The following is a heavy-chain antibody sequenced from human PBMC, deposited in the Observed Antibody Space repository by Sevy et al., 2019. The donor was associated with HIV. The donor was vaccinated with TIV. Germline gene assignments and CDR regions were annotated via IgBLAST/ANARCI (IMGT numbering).Heavy chain of an antibody. CDR2: IYTSGST. Sequence: SETLSLTCTVSGGSISSYYWSWIRQPAGKGLEWIGRIYTSGSTNYNPSLKSRVTMSVDTSKNQFSLKLSSVTAADTAVYYCARDRHFGDFWSGYYLDYWGQGTLVTVSS. V-gene: IGHV4-4*07. CDR1: GGSISSYY. J-gene: IGHJ4*02. D-gene: IGHD3-3*01. CDR3: ARDRHFGDFWSGYYLDY.